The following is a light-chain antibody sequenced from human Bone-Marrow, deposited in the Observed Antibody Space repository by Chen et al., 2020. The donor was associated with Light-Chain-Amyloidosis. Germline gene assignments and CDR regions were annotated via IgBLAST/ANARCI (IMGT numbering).Light chain of an antibody. CDR3: QSADSSGTYEVI. CDR2: RDT. CDR1: DLPTKY. J-gene: IGLJ2*01. V-gene: IGLV3-25*03. Sequence: YVMTQPPSVSVSPGQTARHTCPGADLPTKYAYWYQQKPGQAPVLVIHRDTERPSGISERFSGSSSGTTATLTISGVQAEDEADYHCQSADSSGTYEVIFGGGTKLTVL.